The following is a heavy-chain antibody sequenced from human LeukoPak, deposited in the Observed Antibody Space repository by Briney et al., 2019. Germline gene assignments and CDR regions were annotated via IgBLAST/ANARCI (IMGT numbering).Heavy chain of an antibody. J-gene: IGHJ4*01. V-gene: IGHV3-64D*09. CDR3: ARDSYSGYIDY. CDR2: ISSNGGST. Sequence: GGSLRLSCSASGFTFSSYTMHWVRQAPGKGLEYVSAISSNGGSTYYADSVKGRFTISRDNSKNTLYLQMSSLRAEDTAVYYCARDSYSGYIDYWGHGTLVTVSS. CDR1: GFTFSSYT. D-gene: IGHD3-22*01.